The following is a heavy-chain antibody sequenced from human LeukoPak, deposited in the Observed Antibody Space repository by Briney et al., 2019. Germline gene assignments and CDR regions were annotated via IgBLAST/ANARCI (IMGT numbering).Heavy chain of an antibody. CDR2: ISSGSRTI. D-gene: IGHD2-15*01. J-gene: IGHJ3*02. CDR1: GFTFSSYS. CDR3: ARGYCRGGSCYSGDAFDI. Sequence: PGGSLRLSCVVSGFTFSSYSINWVRQAPGKGLEWVSYISSGSRTIYYADSVKGRFTISRDNAKNSLYLQMNRLRTEDTAVYYCARGYCRGGSCYSGDAFDIWGQGTMVTVSS. V-gene: IGHV3-48*01.